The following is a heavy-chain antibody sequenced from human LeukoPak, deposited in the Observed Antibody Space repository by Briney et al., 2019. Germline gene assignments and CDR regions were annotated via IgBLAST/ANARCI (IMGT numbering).Heavy chain of an antibody. V-gene: IGHV3-30*03. CDR3: ARDRFWSRGFRSGGPLHYFDY. CDR1: GFTFSSYG. CDR2: VSFDGDNE. Sequence: PGGSLRLSCAASGFTFSSYGMHWVRQAPGKGLEWVAVVSFDGDNEHYADSVKGRFTISRDNSKNTLYLQMDSLRAEDTAVYHCARDRFWSRGFRSGGPLHYFDYWGQGTLVTVSS. D-gene: IGHD1-14*01. J-gene: IGHJ4*02.